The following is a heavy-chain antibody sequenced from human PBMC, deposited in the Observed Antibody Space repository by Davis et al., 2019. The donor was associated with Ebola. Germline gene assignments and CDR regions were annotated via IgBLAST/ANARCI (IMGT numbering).Heavy chain of an antibody. CDR1: GFTFSTHS. J-gene: IGHJ6*02. CDR3: AKVVPGIVGALYYYGMDV. Sequence: GESLKISCAASGFTFSTHSLNWVRQAPGKGLQWISFIDHTGRTSYYADSVKGRFTISRDDAQNSLYLQMNSLRAEDTAVYYCAKVVPGIVGALYYYGMDVWGQGTTVTVSS. CDR2: IDHTGRTS. V-gene: IGHV3-48*01. D-gene: IGHD2-15*01.